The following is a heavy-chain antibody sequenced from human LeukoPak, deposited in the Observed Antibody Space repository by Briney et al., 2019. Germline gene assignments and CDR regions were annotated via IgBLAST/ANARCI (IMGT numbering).Heavy chain of an antibody. V-gene: IGHV4-39*01. Sequence: SXTLSLTCTVSGGSISSSSYYWGWIRQPPGKGLEWIGSIYYSGSTYYNPSLKSRVTISVETAKNKFSLKLSSVTAADTAVYYCARGSSTTPSWFDLWGQGTLVTVSS. CDR2: IYYSGST. J-gene: IGHJ5*02. CDR1: GGSISSSSYY. D-gene: IGHD2-2*01. CDR3: ARGSSTTPSWFDL.